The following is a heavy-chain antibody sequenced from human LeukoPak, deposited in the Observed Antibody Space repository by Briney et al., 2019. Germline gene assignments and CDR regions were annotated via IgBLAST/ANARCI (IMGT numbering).Heavy chain of an antibody. J-gene: IGHJ4*02. V-gene: IGHV3-11*04. D-gene: IGHD1-26*01. CDR3: ARGRQWEPYDY. Sequence: GGSLRLSCAASGFTFSDYYMTWIRQAPGKGLEWVSYISGSGSTIYYADSVKGRFTISRDNTKNTLYLQMGSLRGEDMAVYYCARGRQWEPYDYWGQGTLVTVSS. CDR1: GFTFSDYY. CDR2: ISGSGSTI.